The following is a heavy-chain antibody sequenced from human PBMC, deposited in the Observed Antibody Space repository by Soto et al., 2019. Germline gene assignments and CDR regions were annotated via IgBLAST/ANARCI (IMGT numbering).Heavy chain of an antibody. V-gene: IGHV3-23*01. CDR3: AKDLEMTTVTTYFDY. CDR1: GFTFSSYA. CDR2: ISGSGGST. D-gene: IGHD4-17*01. J-gene: IGHJ4*02. Sequence: GGSLRLSCAASGFTFSSYAMSWFRQAPGKGLEWVSAISGSGGSTYYADSVKGRFTISRDNSKNTLYLQMNSLRAEDTAVYYCAKDLEMTTVTTYFDYWGQGTLVTVSS.